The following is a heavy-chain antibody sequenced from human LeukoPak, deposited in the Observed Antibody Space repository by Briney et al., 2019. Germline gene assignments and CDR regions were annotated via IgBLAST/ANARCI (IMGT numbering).Heavy chain of an antibody. CDR3: ARRISARFDP. D-gene: IGHD2-15*01. CDR1: GGSISSSSYY. J-gene: IGHJ5*02. Sequence: SETLSLTCTVSGGSISSSSYYWGWIRQPPGEGLEWIGTVYYSGSTYYNLSLKSRVSILVDTSKNQFSLKLSSVTAADTAVYYCARRISARFDPWGQGTLVTVSS. CDR2: VYYSGST. V-gene: IGHV4-39*07.